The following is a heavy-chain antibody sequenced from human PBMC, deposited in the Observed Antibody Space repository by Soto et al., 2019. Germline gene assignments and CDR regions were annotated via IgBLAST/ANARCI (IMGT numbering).Heavy chain of an antibody. CDR2: ISWNSGSI. CDR3: AKDIAARPYAFDI. J-gene: IGHJ3*02. V-gene: IGHV3-9*01. CDR1: GFTFDDYA. D-gene: IGHD6-6*01. Sequence: EVQLVESGGGLVQPGRSLRLSCAASGFTFDDYAMHWVRQAPGKGLEWVSGISWNSGSIGYADSVKGRFTISRDNAKNSLYLQMNSLRAEDTALYYCAKDIAARPYAFDIWGQGTMVTVSS.